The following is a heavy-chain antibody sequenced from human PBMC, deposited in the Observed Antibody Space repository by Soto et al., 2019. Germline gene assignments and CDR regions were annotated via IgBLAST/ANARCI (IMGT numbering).Heavy chain of an antibody. CDR2: IIPIIGII. CDR1: GGTFGTYT. D-gene: IGHD3-22*01. V-gene: IGHV1-69*04. CDR3: AGDPDSHYNDSHAYSYP. J-gene: IGHJ5*02. Sequence: GASVKVSCKASGGTFGTYTITWVRQAPGQGLEWMGRIIPIIGIINYAQKFQGRVTITADKFMGTAYMELTRLRSDDTAVYYCAGDPDSHYNDSHAYSYPWGQGTLVTVSS.